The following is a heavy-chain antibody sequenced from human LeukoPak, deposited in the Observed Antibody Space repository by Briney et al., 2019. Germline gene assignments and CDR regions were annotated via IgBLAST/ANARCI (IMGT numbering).Heavy chain of an antibody. D-gene: IGHD6-13*01. Sequence: SVKVSCKASGGTFSSYAISWVRQAPGQGLEWMGGIIPIFGTANYAQKFQGRVTMTRNTFISTAYMELSSLRSEDTAVYYCARAPQYSSSWGFWGQGTLVTVSS. J-gene: IGHJ4*02. CDR2: IIPIFGTA. CDR1: GGTFSSYA. V-gene: IGHV1-69*05. CDR3: ARAPQYSSSWGF.